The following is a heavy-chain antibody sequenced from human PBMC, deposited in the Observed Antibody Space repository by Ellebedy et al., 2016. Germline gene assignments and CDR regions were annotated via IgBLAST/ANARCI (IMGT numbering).Heavy chain of an antibody. V-gene: IGHV3-30*03. CDR1: GFTFSSYG. Sequence: GGSLRLSCAASGFTFSSYGMHWVRQAPGKGLEWVAVISYDGSNKYYADSVKGRFTISRDNPKNTLYLQMNSLRAEDTAVYYCARGYVIAVAAHLDYWGQGTLVTVSS. CDR3: ARGYVIAVAAHLDY. CDR2: ISYDGSNK. D-gene: IGHD6-19*01. J-gene: IGHJ4*02.